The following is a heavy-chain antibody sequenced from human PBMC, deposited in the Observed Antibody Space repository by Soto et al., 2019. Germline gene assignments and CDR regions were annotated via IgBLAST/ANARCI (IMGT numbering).Heavy chain of an antibody. CDR1: GFTFSGYE. D-gene: IGHD3-3*01. Sequence: EVQLVESGGGLVQPGGSLRLSCAASGFTFSGYEMNWVRQAPGKGLEWISYISGSGTTIYYADSVKGRFTISRDNAKNSLYLQMNSLRDEDTAVYCCAREVTVFGVIIPTPMDVWGQGTTVTVSS. V-gene: IGHV3-48*03. CDR2: ISGSGTTI. CDR3: AREVTVFGVIIPTPMDV. J-gene: IGHJ6*02.